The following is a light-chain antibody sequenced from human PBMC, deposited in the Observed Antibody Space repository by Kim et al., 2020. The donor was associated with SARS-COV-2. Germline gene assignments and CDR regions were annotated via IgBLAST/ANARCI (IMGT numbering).Light chain of an antibody. Sequence: GSPGQPASITCSGDKLGDKYACWYQQKPGQSPVLVIYQDSKRPSGIPERFSGSNSGNTATLTISGTQAMDEADYYCQAWDSSTVVFGGGTQLTVL. V-gene: IGLV3-1*01. CDR3: QAWDSSTVV. J-gene: IGLJ2*01. CDR2: QDS. CDR1: KLGDKY.